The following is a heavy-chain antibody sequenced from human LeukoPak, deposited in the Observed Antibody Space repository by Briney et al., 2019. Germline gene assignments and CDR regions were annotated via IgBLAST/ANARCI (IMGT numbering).Heavy chain of an antibody. CDR1: GFTFSSYS. CDR2: ISSSSSYI. Sequence: GGPLRLSCAASGFTFSSYSMNWVREAPGKGLEWVSSISSSSSYIYYADSVKGRFTISRDNAKNSLYLQMNSLRAEDTAVYYCASYSRGATVTRGDYWGQGTLVTVSS. D-gene: IGHD4-17*01. V-gene: IGHV3-21*01. J-gene: IGHJ4*02. CDR3: ASYSRGATVTRGDY.